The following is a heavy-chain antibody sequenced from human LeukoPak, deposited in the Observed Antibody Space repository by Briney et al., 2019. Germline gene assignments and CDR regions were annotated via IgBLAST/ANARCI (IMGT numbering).Heavy chain of an antibody. D-gene: IGHD3-22*01. V-gene: IGHV3-30*18. CDR3: VKDRDPYSSGTWDS. J-gene: IGHJ1*01. CDR1: GFTFNKYG. Sequence: GGSLRLSCIASGFTFNKYGMHWVRQAPGKGLEWVAVRSDDGSAQHYADSVRGRFTISRDNSKNTLSLQMNSLRPEDTAMYSCVKDRDPYSSGTWDSWGQGTLVIVSS. CDR2: RSDDGSAQ.